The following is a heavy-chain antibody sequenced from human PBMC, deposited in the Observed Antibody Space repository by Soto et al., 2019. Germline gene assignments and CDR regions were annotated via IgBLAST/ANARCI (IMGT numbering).Heavy chain of an antibody. V-gene: IGHV3-23*01. Sequence: GGSLRLSCVTSAFSLTSCSMSWVRQTPGKGLEWVSALSRSGGATYYADSMKGRFTISRDTSTNTLYLQMSNLRAEDTAIYYCAKGEMATIRNSFDPWGQGTLVTVSS. CDR2: LSRSGGAT. J-gene: IGHJ5*02. CDR1: AFSLTSCS. D-gene: IGHD5-12*01. CDR3: AKGEMATIRNSFDP.